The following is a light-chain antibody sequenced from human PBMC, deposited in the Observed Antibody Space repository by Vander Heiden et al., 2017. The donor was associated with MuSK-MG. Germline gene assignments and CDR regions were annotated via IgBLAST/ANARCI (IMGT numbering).Light chain of an antibody. CDR1: QSVSSN. V-gene: IGKV3-15*01. CDR2: GAS. CDR3: QQYNNWPPRT. J-gene: IGKJ1*01. Sequence: EIVMTQSPATLSVSPGERATLSCRASQSVSSNLAWYQQKPGQAPRLLTYGASTRATGIPARFSGSGSGTEFTLTISSRQSEDFAVYYCQQYNNWPPRTFGQGTKVEIK.